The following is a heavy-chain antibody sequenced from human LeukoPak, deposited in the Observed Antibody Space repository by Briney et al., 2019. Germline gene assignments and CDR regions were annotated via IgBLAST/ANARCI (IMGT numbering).Heavy chain of an antibody. V-gene: IGHV4-30-2*01. CDR1: GGSISSGGYS. CDR3: ARGAPVYYYGMDV. J-gene: IGHJ6*02. Sequence: SQTLSLTCAVSGGSISSGGYSWSWIRQPPGKGLEWSGYIYHSGSTYYNPSLKSRVTISVDRSKNQFSLKLSSVTAADTAVYYCARGAPVYYYGMDVWGQGTTVTVSS. CDR2: IYHSGST.